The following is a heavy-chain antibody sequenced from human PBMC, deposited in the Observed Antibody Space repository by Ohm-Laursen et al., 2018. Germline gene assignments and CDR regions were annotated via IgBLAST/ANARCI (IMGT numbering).Heavy chain of an antibody. CDR3: ASTTYYYDSSGYYWDS. D-gene: IGHD3-22*01. CDR2: IIPIFGTA. V-gene: IGHV1-69*13. J-gene: IGHJ4*02. CDR1: GGTFSSYA. Sequence: ASVKVSCKASGGTFSSYAISWVRQAPGQGLEWMGGIIPIFGTANYAQKFQGRVTITADESTSTAYMELSSLRSEDTAVYYCASTTYYYDSSGYYWDSWGQGTLVTVSS.